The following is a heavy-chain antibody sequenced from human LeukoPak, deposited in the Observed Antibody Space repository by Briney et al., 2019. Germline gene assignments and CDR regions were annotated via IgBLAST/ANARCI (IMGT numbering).Heavy chain of an antibody. CDR1: GFTFARSA. V-gene: IGHV1-58*01. CDR2: IVVANGNT. D-gene: IGHD1-26*01. Sequence: GASVKVSCKTSGFTFARSAVQWVRQARGQRLEWIGWIVVANGNTNYAQKFQERLTITRDMSTSRAYMELSSLRSEDTAVYYCAAVQVGANYYFDYWGQGTLVTVSS. CDR3: AAVQVGANYYFDY. J-gene: IGHJ4*02.